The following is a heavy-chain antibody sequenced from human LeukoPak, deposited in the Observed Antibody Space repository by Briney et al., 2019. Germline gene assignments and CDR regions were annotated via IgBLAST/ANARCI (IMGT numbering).Heavy chain of an antibody. Sequence: SETLSLTCTVSGGSISSYYWSWIRQPPGKGLEWIGYIYYSGSTNYNPSLKSRVIISVDTSKNQFSLKVGSVTAADTAVYYCARHGRGYYNGMDVWGQGTTVTVSS. CDR1: GGSISSYY. V-gene: IGHV4-59*08. D-gene: IGHD3-10*01. CDR3: ARHGRGYYNGMDV. J-gene: IGHJ6*02. CDR2: IYYSGST.